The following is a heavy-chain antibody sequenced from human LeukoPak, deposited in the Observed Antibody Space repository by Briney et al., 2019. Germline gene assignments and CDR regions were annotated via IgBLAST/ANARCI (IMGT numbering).Heavy chain of an antibody. CDR1: GFTFSSYA. D-gene: IGHD5-12*01. CDR2: IYYSGST. V-gene: IGHV4-59*01. J-gene: IGHJ4*02. Sequence: PGGSLRLSCAASGFTFSSYAMSWVRQPPGKGLEWIGSIYYSGSTYYNPSLTSRVIISVDTSKNQFSLKLSSVTAADTAVYYCARYSGYDGAFDYWGQGTLVTVSS. CDR3: ARYSGYDGAFDY.